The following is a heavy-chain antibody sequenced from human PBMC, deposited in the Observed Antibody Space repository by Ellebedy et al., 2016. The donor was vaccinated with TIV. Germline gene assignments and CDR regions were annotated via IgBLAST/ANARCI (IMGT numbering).Heavy chain of an antibody. J-gene: IGHJ6*02. D-gene: IGHD3-22*01. CDR1: GLTFNSYW. CDR2: INQDGSRI. V-gene: IGHV3-7*03. CDR3: ARDGAYGDYSPGYYGMDV. Sequence: GESLKISCAASGLTFNSYWMSWVRQAPGKGLEWVANINQDGSRIYCVDSVKGRFTISRDNAKNSVFLRMNTLRVEDTAVYHCARDGAYGDYSPGYYGMDVWGQGTTVTVSS.